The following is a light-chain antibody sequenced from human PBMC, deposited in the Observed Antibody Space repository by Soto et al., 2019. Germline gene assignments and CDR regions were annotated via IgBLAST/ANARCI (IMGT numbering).Light chain of an antibody. CDR1: QSISSDS. Sequence: EIVLTQSPGTLSLSPGERATLSCRASQSISSDSLAWYQQKPGQPPRLLIYATSSRATGIPDRFSGSGSGTDFTLTISSLEPEDFAVYYCQRTAFGQGTKLEI. CDR2: ATS. J-gene: IGKJ2*01. CDR3: QRTA. V-gene: IGKV3-20*01.